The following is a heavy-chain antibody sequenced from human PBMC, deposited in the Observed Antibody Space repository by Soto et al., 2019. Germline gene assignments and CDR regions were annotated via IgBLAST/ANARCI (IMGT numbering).Heavy chain of an antibody. CDR1: GGSITSYY. V-gene: IGHV4-59*08. J-gene: IGHJ6*02. D-gene: IGHD3-3*01. Sequence: PSETLSLTCTVSGGSITSYYWSWIRQPPGKGLEWIGYIYYSGSTYYNPSLKSRVTISVDTSKNQFSLKLSSVTAADTAVYYCARAALDYDFWSGYRYGMDVWGQGTTVTVS. CDR3: ARAALDYDFWSGYRYGMDV. CDR2: IYYSGST.